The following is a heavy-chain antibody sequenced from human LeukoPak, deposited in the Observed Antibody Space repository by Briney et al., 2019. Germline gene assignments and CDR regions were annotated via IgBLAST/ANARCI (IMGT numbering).Heavy chain of an antibody. CDR3: ARTGVVPAADARPNWFDP. CDR2: INYGGST. D-gene: IGHD2-2*01. J-gene: IGHJ5*02. Sequence: PSETLSLTCAVYGGSFRNYYWTWIRQPPGKGLEWIGEINYGGSTNYNPSLKSRVTISVDTSKNQFSLKLSSVTAADTAVYYCARTGVVPAADARPNWFDPWGQGTLVTVSS. CDR1: GGSFRNYY. V-gene: IGHV4-34*01.